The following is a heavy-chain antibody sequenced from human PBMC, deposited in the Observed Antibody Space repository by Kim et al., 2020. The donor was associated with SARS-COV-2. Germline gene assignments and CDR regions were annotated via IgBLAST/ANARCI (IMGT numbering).Heavy chain of an antibody. CDR3: ASELDYNASGRVGFDY. D-gene: IGHD3-10*01. CDR1: GGSISSGSYY. Sequence: SETLSLTCTVSGGSISSGSYYWNWIRQHPGKGLEWIGYIYNSGSTYYNPSLKSRVTISVDTSKNQFSLKLRSVTAADTAVYYCASELDYNASGRVGFDYWGQGTLVTVSS. J-gene: IGHJ4*02. V-gene: IGHV4-31*03. CDR2: IYNSGST.